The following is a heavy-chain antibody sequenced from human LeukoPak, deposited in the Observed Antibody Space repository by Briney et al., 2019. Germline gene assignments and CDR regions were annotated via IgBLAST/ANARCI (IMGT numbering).Heavy chain of an antibody. CDR1: GFTFSNYW. V-gene: IGHV3-74*01. J-gene: IGHJ4*02. Sequence: GGSLRLSCAASGFTFSNYWMHWVRQAPGKGLVWVSRINSDGSSTNYADSVKGRFTISRDNAKNSLHLQMNSLRAEDTAVYYSARSGQRRCSGGTCNPYYFDYWGQGTLVTVSS. CDR3: ARSGQRRCSGGTCNPYYFDY. CDR2: INSDGSST. D-gene: IGHD2-15*01.